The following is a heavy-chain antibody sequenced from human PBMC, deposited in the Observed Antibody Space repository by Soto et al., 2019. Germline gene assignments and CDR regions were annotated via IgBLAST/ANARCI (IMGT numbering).Heavy chain of an antibody. D-gene: IGHD3-9*01. Sequence: WESLKISCEGSGYTFPHHWISWVRQMPGKGLEWMGRIDPSDSYSNYSPSFKGHVTFSVDKSIRTAYLQWSSLKASDTAMYYCARQERALVRTVAGVHLDPWGQGTLVTVS. J-gene: IGHJ5*02. V-gene: IGHV5-10-1*01. CDR2: IDPSDSYS. CDR3: ARQERALVRTVAGVHLDP. CDR1: GYTFPHHW.